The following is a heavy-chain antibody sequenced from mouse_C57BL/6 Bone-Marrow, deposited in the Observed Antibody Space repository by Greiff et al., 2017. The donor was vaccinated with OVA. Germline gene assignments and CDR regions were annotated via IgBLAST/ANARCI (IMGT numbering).Heavy chain of an antibody. D-gene: IGHD2-3*01. CDR3: AIIYDGYYGFAY. J-gene: IGHJ3*01. CDR1: GYTFTSYW. CDR2: IDPSDSYT. Sequence: QVQLQQPGAELVMPGASVKLSCKASGYTFTSYWMHWVKQRPGQGLEWIGEIDPSDSYTNYNQKFKGKSTLTVYKSSSTAYMQLSSLTSEDSAVYYCAIIYDGYYGFAYWGQGTLVTVSA. V-gene: IGHV1-69*01.